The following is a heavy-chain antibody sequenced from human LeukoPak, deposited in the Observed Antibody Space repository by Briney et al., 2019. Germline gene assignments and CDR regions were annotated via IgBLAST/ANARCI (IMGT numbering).Heavy chain of an antibody. J-gene: IGHJ4*02. CDR2: INHSGST. D-gene: IGHD4-17*01. CDR3: ARARAALTYGDYECSGEIDY. Sequence: PSETLSLTCAVYGGSFSGYYWSWIRQPPGKGLEWIGEINHSGSTNYNPSLKSRVTISVDTSKNQFSLKLSSVTAADTAVYYCARARAALTYGDYECSGEIDYWGQGTLVTVSS. CDR1: GGSFSGYY. V-gene: IGHV4-34*01.